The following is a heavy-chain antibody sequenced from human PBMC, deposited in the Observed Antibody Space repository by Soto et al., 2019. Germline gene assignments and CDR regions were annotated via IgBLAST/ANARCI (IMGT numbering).Heavy chain of an antibody. D-gene: IGHD2-21*01. CDR1: DGAFSGYL. CDR3: ARGTKRWQQLRAFDI. CDR2: INHSGST. J-gene: IGHJ3*02. V-gene: IGHV4-34*02. Sequence: QVRLQQGGAGLLKPSETLSLTCGVYDGAFSGYLWSWIRQPPGKGLEWIGEINHSGSTNYKPSLQSRVSISVDTSKNQFSLKLRYVTAADTALYYCARGTKRWQQLRAFDIWGQGKMVTVSS.